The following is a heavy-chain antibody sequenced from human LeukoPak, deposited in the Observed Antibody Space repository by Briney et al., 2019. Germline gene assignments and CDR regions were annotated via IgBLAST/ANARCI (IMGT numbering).Heavy chain of an antibody. CDR1: GFTFSSYA. V-gene: IGHV3-23*01. Sequence: GGSLRLSCAASGFTFSSYAMSWVRQAPGKGLEWASAISGSGGSTYYADSVKGRFTISRDNSKNTLYLQMNSLRAEDTAVHYCAKDEGEIVVVPAASDYWGQGTLVTVSS. D-gene: IGHD2-2*01. CDR3: AKDEGEIVVVPAASDY. CDR2: ISGSGGST. J-gene: IGHJ4*02.